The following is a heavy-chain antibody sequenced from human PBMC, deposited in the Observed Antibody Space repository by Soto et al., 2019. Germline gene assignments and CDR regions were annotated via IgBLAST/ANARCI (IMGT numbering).Heavy chain of an antibody. CDR1: GFTFSSYW. D-gene: IGHD3-10*01. V-gene: IGHV3-74*01. J-gene: IGHJ4*02. CDR2: INTDGSTT. CDR3: ARGASGNYYLDY. Sequence: EVQLVESGGNLVQPGGSLRLSCAASGFTFSSYWIHWVRQPPGKGLLWVSRINTDGSTTNYADSVKGRFTISRDNAKNTLYLQMNSLRAEDTAVYYCARGASGNYYLDYCGQGALVTISS.